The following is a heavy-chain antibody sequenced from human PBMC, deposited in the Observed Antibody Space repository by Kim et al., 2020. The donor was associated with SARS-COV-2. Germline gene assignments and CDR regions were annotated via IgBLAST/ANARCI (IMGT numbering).Heavy chain of an antibody. CDR2: ISYDGSNK. CDR3: AKGAPPLYYYYGMDV. V-gene: IGHV3-30*18. CDR1: GFTFSSYG. Sequence: GGSLRLSCAASGFTFSSYGMHWVRQAPGKGLEWVAVISYDGSNKYYADSVKGRFTISRDNSKNTLYLQMNRLRAEDTAVYYCAKGAPPLYYYYGMDVWGQGTTVTVSS. J-gene: IGHJ6*02.